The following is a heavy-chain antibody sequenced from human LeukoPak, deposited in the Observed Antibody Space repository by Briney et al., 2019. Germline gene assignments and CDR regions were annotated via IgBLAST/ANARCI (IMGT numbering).Heavy chain of an antibody. D-gene: IGHD3-10*01. CDR2: IWYDGTNK. V-gene: IGHV3-33*01. Sequence: GRSLRLSCAASGFPFNSYGMHWVRQAPGKGLEWVALIWYDGTNKYYADSVKGRFTISRDNSKNTLYLQMNSLRAEDSAVYYCARASGYFGSGSYNWGQGTLVTVSS. CDR3: ARASGYFGSGSYN. CDR1: GFPFNSYG. J-gene: IGHJ1*01.